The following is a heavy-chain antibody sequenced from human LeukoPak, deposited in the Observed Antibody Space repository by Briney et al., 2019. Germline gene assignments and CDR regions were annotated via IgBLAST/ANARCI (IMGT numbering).Heavy chain of an antibody. CDR3: ARDYCSSISCYLFDY. CDR2: IYYSGST. J-gene: IGHJ4*02. CDR1: GGSISSGGYY. D-gene: IGHD2-2*01. V-gene: IGHV4-31*03. Sequence: PSETLSLTCTVSGGSISSGGYYWSWIRQHPGKGLEWIGYIYYSGSTYYNPSLKSRVTISVDTSKNQFSLKLSSVTAADTAVYYCARDYCSSISCYLFDYWGQGTLVTVSS.